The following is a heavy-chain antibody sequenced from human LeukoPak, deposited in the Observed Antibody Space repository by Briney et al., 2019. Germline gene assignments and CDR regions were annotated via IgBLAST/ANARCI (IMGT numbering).Heavy chain of an antibody. CDR1: GFTFSSYA. J-gene: IGHJ4*02. CDR2: ISSSGSTI. Sequence: GGSLRLSCAASGFTFSSYAMNWVRQAPGKGPEWVSYISSSGSTIYYADSVKGRFTISRDNAKNSLHLQMNSLRAEDTAVYYCARSVGSSWCLRVDYWGQGTLVTVSS. CDR3: ARSVGSSWCLRVDY. V-gene: IGHV3-48*03. D-gene: IGHD6-13*01.